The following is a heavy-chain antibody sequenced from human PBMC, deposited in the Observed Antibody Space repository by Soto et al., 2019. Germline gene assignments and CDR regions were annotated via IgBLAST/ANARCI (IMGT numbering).Heavy chain of an antibody. J-gene: IGHJ6*02. CDR1: GGTFSSYA. Sequence: QVQLVQSGAEVKKPGSSVKVSCKASGGTFSSYAISWVRQAPGQGLEWMGGIIPIFGTANYAQKFQGRVTMTADESTSTAYMERSSLRSEDTAVYYCARGILTINYYYYGMDVWGQGTTVTVSS. CDR3: ARGILTINYYYYGMDV. CDR2: IIPIFGTA. D-gene: IGHD3-9*01. V-gene: IGHV1-69*12.